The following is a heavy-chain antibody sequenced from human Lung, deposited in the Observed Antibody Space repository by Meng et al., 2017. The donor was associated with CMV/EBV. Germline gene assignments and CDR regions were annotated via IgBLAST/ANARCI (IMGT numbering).Heavy chain of an antibody. D-gene: IGHD3/OR15-3a*01. V-gene: IGHV1-69*10. CDR2: IRPILGRA. CDR1: GGSLS. Sequence: SXXVSCKASGGSLSISWVRQAPGQGLEWVGGIRPILGRANYAQKFQGRVTISADKFTTTAYMELSSLRSEDTAVYYCARWIFGLAVGNFGLDVWGQGTTGTVS. CDR3: ARWIFGLAVGNFGLDV. J-gene: IGHJ6*02.